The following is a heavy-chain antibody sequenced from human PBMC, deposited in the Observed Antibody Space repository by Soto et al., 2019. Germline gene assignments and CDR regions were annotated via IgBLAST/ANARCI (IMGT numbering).Heavy chain of an antibody. CDR3: AHHRPLRPIGY. Sequence: QITLKESGPTLVKPTQTLTLTCTFSGFSLNTIGVGVALIRQPPGKDLEWLALIYWDDDKRYSPSLKSRLTITKDTSKNHVVLTMTNMDPVDTAIYCCAHHRPLRPIGYWGQGTLVTVSS. CDR1: GFSLNTIGVG. CDR2: IYWDDDK. V-gene: IGHV2-5*02. J-gene: IGHJ4*02.